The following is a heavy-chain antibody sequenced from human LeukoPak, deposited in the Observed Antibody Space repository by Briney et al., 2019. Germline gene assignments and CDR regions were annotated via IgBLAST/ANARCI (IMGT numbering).Heavy chain of an antibody. J-gene: IGHJ4*02. D-gene: IGHD6-19*01. CDR3: AREKFLADYLDY. CDR1: GFNFSTYW. CDR2: IKEDGSEI. V-gene: IGHV3-7*01. Sequence: GGSLRLSCAASGFNFSTYWMTWVRQVLGKGLEWVANIKEDGSEIYYVDAVKGRFSISRDNAKTSLYLQMNSLRAEDTAVYYCAREKFLADYLDYWGQGTLVTVSS.